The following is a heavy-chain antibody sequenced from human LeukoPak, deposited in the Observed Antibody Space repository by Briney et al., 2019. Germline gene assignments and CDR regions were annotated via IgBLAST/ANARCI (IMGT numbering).Heavy chain of an antibody. CDR2: IYTSGST. D-gene: IGHD3-3*01. Sequence: SETLSLTCTVSGGSISSYYWSWIRQPAGKGLEWIGRIYTSGSTNYNPSLKSRVTMSVDTSKNQFSLKLSSVTAADTAVYYCARDRTYDFWSGYCPYYYYYYMDVWGKGTTVTVSS. V-gene: IGHV4-4*07. CDR1: GGSISSYY. J-gene: IGHJ6*03. CDR3: ARDRTYDFWSGYCPYYYYYYMDV.